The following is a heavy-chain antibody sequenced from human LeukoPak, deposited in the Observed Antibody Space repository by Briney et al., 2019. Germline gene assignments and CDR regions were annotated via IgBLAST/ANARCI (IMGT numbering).Heavy chain of an antibody. J-gene: IGHJ5*02. CDR1: GGTFSSYA. CDR2: IIPIFGTA. Sequence: SVNVSCKASGGTFSSYAISWVRQAPGQGLEWMGGIIPIFGTANYAIQFQGRVGITADESTSTAYMELSSLRSEDTAVYYCAGIYCSGGSCYHWFDPWGQSTLHTVSS. CDR3: AGIYCSGGSCYHWFDP. V-gene: IGHV1-69*13. D-gene: IGHD2-15*01.